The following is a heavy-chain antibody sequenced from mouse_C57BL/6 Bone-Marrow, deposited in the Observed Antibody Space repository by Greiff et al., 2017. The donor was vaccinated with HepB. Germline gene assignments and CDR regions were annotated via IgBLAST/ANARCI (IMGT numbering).Heavy chain of an antibody. CDR2: ISGGGGNT. V-gene: IGHV5-9*01. J-gene: IGHJ4*01. CDR3: ARHDYYGRGGAMDY. CDR1: GFTFSSYT. D-gene: IGHD1-1*01. Sequence: EVMLVESGGGLVKPGGSLKLSCAASGFTFSSYTMSWVRQTPEKRLEWVATISGGGGNTYYPDSVKGRFTISRDNAKNTLYLQMSSLRSEDTALYYCARHDYYGRGGAMDYWGQGTSVTVSS.